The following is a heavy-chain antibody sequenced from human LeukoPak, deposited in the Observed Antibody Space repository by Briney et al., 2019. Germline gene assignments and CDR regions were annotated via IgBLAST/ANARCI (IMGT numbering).Heavy chain of an antibody. CDR2: ISNGGNE. V-gene: IGHV3-30*07. CDR3: ARDQVRYSSSPGY. CDR1: GFTFSGYG. J-gene: IGHJ4*02. D-gene: IGHD6-6*01. Sequence: PGGSLRLSCAASGFTFSGYGMIWVRQPPGKGLEWVAGISNGGNEFYADSVKGRFTISRDTSKNTLYLQMNSLRAEDTAVYYCARDQVRYSSSPGYWGQGTLVTVSS.